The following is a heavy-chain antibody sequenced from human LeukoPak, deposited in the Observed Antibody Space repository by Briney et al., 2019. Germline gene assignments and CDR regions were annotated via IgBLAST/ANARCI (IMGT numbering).Heavy chain of an antibody. D-gene: IGHD2-21*02. CDR3: ARGLTFCGGDCYTNFDL. V-gene: IGHV1-18*03. Sequence: GASVKVSCEASGYSFTSHGISWVRQAPGQGPEWMGWISTHSGGTNYAQNFQGRVTMTTDTSTSTAYMELRSLRSDDMAVYYCARGLTFCGGDCYTNFDLWGQGTLVTVSS. J-gene: IGHJ4*02. CDR2: ISTHSGGT. CDR1: GYSFTSHG.